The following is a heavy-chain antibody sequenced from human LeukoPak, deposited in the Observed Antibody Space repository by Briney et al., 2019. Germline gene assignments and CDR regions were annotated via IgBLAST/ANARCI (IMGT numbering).Heavy chain of an antibody. J-gene: IGHJ3*02. D-gene: IGHD1-26*01. CDR1: GFTVSSSY. CDR3: ARDLIVGGNHDAFDI. Sequence: GGSLRLSCAASGFTVSSSYMSWVRQAPGKGLEWVSVMYSGGTTYYADSVKGRFTISRDNSKNTLYLQMNSLRAEDTAVYYCARDLIVGGNHDAFDIWGQGTMVTVSS. CDR2: MYSGGTT. V-gene: IGHV3-53*01.